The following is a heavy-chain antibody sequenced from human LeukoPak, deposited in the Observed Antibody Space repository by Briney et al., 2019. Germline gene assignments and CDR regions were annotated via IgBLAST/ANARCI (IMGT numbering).Heavy chain of an antibody. J-gene: IGHJ4*02. Sequence: GGSLRLSCAASGFTFSSYWMTWARQAPGKGLEWVANIKQDESQKYYGDSVRGRFTISRDNAQNSLYLQMNSLRAEDTAVYYCARDNGYFSVDYWGQGTLVTVSS. CDR2: IKQDESQK. CDR1: GFTFSSYW. D-gene: IGHD3-22*01. CDR3: ARDNGYFSVDY. V-gene: IGHV3-7*01.